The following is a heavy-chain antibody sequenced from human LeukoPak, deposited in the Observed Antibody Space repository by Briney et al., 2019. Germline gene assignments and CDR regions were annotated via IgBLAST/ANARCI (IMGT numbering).Heavy chain of an antibody. CDR2: ISSSGSTI. CDR3: ARDFCPTSCRGXXAFDI. CDR1: GFTFSDYY. V-gene: IGHV3-11*01. J-gene: IGHJ3*02. D-gene: IGHD2-2*01. Sequence: PGGSLRLSCAASGFTFSDYYMSWIRQAPGKGLEWVSYISSSGSTIYYADSVKGRFTISRDNAKNSLYLQMNSLRAEDTAVYYCARDFCPTSCRGXXAFDIWGQGTMVTVSS.